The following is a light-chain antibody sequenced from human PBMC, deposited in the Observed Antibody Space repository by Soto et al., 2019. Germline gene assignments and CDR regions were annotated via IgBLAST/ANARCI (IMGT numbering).Light chain of an antibody. Sequence: QSVLTQPPSASGSPGQSVTISCTGTSSDVGGYNYVSWYQQHPGQAPKLMIYEVSKRPSGVPDRFSGSKSGNTASLTVSGLQAEDEADYYCSSYAGSINVVFGGGTKLTVL. CDR3: SSYAGSINVV. CDR2: EVS. V-gene: IGLV2-8*01. J-gene: IGLJ2*01. CDR1: SSDVGGYNY.